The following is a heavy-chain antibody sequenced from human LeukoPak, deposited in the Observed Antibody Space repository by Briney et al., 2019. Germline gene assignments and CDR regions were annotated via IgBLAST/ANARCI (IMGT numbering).Heavy chain of an antibody. Sequence: PSETLSLTCAVYGGSFSGYYRSWIRQPPGKGLEWIGEINHSGSTNYNPSLKSRVTISVDTSKNQFSLKLSSVTAADTAVYYCARGLRYFDWFYYYGMDVWGKGTTVTVSS. CDR1: GGSFSGYY. D-gene: IGHD3-9*01. J-gene: IGHJ6*04. V-gene: IGHV4-34*01. CDR3: ARGLRYFDWFYYYGMDV. CDR2: INHSGST.